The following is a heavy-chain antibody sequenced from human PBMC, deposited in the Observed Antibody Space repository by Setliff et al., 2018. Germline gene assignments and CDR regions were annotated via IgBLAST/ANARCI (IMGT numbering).Heavy chain of an antibody. D-gene: IGHD3-3*01. Sequence: PSETLSLTCTVSGDSISSRPFYWGWFGQPAGKELEWIGQIYTSWSTIYNPSLKSRVTILLDTSKIQFSLTLTSVTAADTAVYYCARMTGFQYIDVWGKGTTVTVSS. CDR2: IYTSWST. CDR3: ARMTGFQYIDV. J-gene: IGHJ6*03. V-gene: IGHV4-61*09. CDR1: GDSISSRPFY.